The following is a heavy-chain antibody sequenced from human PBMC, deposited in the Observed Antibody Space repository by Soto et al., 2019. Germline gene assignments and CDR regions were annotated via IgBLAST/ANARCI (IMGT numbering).Heavy chain of an antibody. J-gene: IGHJ4*02. V-gene: IGHV1-69*13. Sequence: SVKVSCKASGGTFSRYAISWVRQAPGQGLEWMGGIIPIFGAANYAQKFQGRVTITADESTSTAYMDLRSLRSGDTAVYYCVSDGGEELRRAFDSWGQGTLVTVSS. CDR2: IIPIFGAA. CDR1: GGTFSRYA. D-gene: IGHD1-7*01. CDR3: VSDGGEELRRAFDS.